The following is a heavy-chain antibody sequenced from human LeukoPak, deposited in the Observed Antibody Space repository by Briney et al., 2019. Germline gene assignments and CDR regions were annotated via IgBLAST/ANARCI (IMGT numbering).Heavy chain of an antibody. CDR2: ISGSGGST. CDR1: GFTFSSYA. Sequence: GGCLRLSCAASGFTFSSYAMCTVRQAPGKGLEWVSAISGSGGSTYYADSVKGRFTISRDNSKNTLYLQMNSLRAEDTVVYYCAKRYYYDSPDAFDIWGQGTMVTVSS. J-gene: IGHJ3*02. CDR3: AKRYYYDSPDAFDI. D-gene: IGHD3-22*01. V-gene: IGHV3-23*01.